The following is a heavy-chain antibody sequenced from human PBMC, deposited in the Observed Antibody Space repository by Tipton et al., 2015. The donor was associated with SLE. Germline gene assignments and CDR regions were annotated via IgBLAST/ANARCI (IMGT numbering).Heavy chain of an antibody. Sequence: SLRLSCAASGFTFSSYSMNWVRQAPGKGLEWVSSISSSSSYIYYADSVKGRFTISRDNAKNSLYLQMNSLRAEDTAVYYCAAVGGSGSYYYYGMDVWGQGTTVTVSS. CDR1: GFTFSSYS. CDR3: AAVGGSGSYYYYGMDV. D-gene: IGHD3-10*01. V-gene: IGHV3-21*01. J-gene: IGHJ6*02. CDR2: ISSSSSYI.